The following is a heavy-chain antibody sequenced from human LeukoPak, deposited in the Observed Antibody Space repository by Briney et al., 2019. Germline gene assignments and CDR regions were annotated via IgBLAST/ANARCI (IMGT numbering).Heavy chain of an antibody. CDR1: GYTFTNYG. J-gene: IGHJ3*02. Sequence: ASVKVSCKASGYTFTNYGLSWVRQAPGQGLEWMGWISSYTGNTNYAQKLQGRVTMTRDTSITTVYMELSRLRSDDTAVYYCARRSSTHAFDIWGQGTMVTVSS. CDR2: ISSYTGNT. V-gene: IGHV1-18*01. CDR3: ARRSSTHAFDI. D-gene: IGHD6-13*01.